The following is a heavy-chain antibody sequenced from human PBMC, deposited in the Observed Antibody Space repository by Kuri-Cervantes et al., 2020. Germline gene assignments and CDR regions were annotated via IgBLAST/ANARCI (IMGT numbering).Heavy chain of an antibody. V-gene: IGHV3-30-3*01. CDR2: ISYDGSNK. D-gene: IGHD6-13*01. Sequence: GGSLRLSCAASGFTFSSYAMHWVRQAPGKGLEWVAVISYDGSNKYYADSVKGRFTISRDNSKNTLYLQMNSLRAEDTAVYYCAREGQQLAPFDYWGQGTLVTVSS. CDR1: GFTFSSYA. CDR3: AREGQQLAPFDY. J-gene: IGHJ4*02.